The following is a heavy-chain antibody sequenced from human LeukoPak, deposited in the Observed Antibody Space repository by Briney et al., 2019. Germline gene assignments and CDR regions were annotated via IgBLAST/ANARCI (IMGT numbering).Heavy chain of an antibody. Sequence: SETLSLTCTVAGGSISSGGYYWSWIRQPPGKGLEWIGYIYHSGSTYYNPSLKSRVTISVDRSKNQFSLKLSSVTAADTAVYYCARDSGWLYWGQGTLVTVSS. J-gene: IGHJ4*02. D-gene: IGHD6-19*01. CDR3: ARDSGWLY. CDR1: GGSISSGGYY. V-gene: IGHV4-30-2*01. CDR2: IYHSGST.